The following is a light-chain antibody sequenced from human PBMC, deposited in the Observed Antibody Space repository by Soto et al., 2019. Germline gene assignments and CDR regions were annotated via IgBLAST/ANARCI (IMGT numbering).Light chain of an antibody. J-gene: IGLJ2*01. CDR2: QDS. V-gene: IGLV3-1*01. CDR1: KLGDKY. Sequence: SYELTQPPSVSVSPGQTASITCSGDKLGDKYACWYQQKPGQSPVLVIYQDSKRPSGIPERLSGSNSGNTATLTISGTQAMDEADYYCQAWDSSTPRVVFGGGTKLTVL. CDR3: QAWDSSTPRVV.